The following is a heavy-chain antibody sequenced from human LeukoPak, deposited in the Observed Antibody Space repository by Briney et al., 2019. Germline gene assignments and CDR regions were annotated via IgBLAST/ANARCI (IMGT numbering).Heavy chain of an antibody. D-gene: IGHD6-13*01. J-gene: IGHJ6*02. Sequence: TGGSLRLSCAASGFTFSSYAMSWVRQAPGKGLEWVSAISGSGGSTYYADSVKGRFTISRDNSKNTLYLQMNSLRAEDTAVYYCAKSRGQQLNYYYYGMDVWGQGTTVTVSS. CDR1: GFTFSSYA. CDR3: AKSRGQQLNYYYYGMDV. V-gene: IGHV3-23*01. CDR2: ISGSGGST.